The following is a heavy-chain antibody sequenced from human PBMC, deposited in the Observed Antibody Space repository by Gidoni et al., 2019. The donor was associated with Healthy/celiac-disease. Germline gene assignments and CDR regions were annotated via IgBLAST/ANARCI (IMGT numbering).Heavy chain of an antibody. Sequence: QVQLQQWGAGLLKPSETLSLTCAVYGGSFSGYYWSWIRQPPGKGLEWIGEINHSGSTNYNPSLKSRVTISVDTSKNQFSLKLSSVTAADTAVYYCARGSRIVGATLHWGQGTLVTVSS. J-gene: IGHJ4*02. CDR1: GGSFSGYY. D-gene: IGHD1-26*01. CDR2: INHSGST. CDR3: ARGSRIVGATLH. V-gene: IGHV4-34*01.